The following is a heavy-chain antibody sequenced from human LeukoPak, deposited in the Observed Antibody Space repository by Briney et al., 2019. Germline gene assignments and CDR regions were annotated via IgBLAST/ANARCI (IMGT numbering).Heavy chain of an antibody. CDR1: GFTFSNYW. CDR2: INQDGRDK. Sequence: GGSLRLSCAASGFTFSNYWRRWLRQAPGKGVEWVALINQDGRDKRYVDSVKGRFSVSRDNAENSVFLQMGSLRAEDTAFYYCVVTTRSRSFDYWGQGTLVTVSS. V-gene: IGHV3-7*01. CDR3: VVTTRSRSFDY. D-gene: IGHD1-1*01. J-gene: IGHJ4*02.